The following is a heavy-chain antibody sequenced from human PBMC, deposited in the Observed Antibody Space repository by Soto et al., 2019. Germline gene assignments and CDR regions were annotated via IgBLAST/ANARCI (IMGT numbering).Heavy chain of an antibody. CDR2: IYTSGST. J-gene: IGHJ3*02. V-gene: IGHV4-4*07. Sequence: QVQLQESGPGLVKPSETLSLTCTVSGGSISSYYWSWIRQPAGKGLEWIGRIYTSGSTNYNPSLKNRFTMSVDTAKNQFSLKLSSVTAADTAVYFCAGRLRFLEWIAIDIWGQGTMVTVSS. CDR1: GGSISSYY. CDR3: AGRLRFLEWIAIDI. D-gene: IGHD3-3*01.